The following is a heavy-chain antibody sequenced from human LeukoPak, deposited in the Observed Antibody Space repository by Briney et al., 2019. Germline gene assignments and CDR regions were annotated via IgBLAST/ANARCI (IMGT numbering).Heavy chain of an antibody. CDR2: IYYSGST. CDR3: ARDSPAYD. Sequence: PSETLSLTCTVSGGSISSYYWSWIRQPPGKGLELIGYIYYSGSTNYNPSLKSRVTISVDTSKNQFSLKLSSVTAADTAVYYCARDSPAYDWGQGTLVTVSS. CDR1: GGSISSYY. V-gene: IGHV4-59*01. D-gene: IGHD3-16*01. J-gene: IGHJ4*02.